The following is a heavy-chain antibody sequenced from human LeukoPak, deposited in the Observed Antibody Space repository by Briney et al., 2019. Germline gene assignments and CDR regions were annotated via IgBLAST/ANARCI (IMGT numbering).Heavy chain of an antibody. Sequence: GGSLRLSCAASGFSLSLYNVDWVRQKPGKGLEWISTIVSSDGTKYYAASVKGRFLVSRDNAKNSFSPQMNRLRGDDTAFYFCARSLGLTSMPFDLWGRGALVTVSA. CDR3: ARSLGLTSMPFDL. J-gene: IGHJ4*02. CDR1: GFSLSLYN. CDR2: IVSSDGTK. V-gene: IGHV3-48*03. D-gene: IGHD1-14*01.